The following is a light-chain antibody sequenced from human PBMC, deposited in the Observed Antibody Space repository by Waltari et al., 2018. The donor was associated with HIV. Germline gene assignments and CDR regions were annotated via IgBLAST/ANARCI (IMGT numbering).Light chain of an antibody. Sequence: DIDMTQSPESLAVSLGERATINCTSSRTVLYSSDNQNYLAWYLQRPGQSPRVLLFWASTRAFGVPNRFSGSGSGTDFSLTLSSLQADDVGIYYCQQYYTVPPTFGGGTKVEI. CDR1: RTVLYSSDNQNY. J-gene: IGKJ4*01. V-gene: IGKV4-1*01. CDR3: QQYYTVPPT. CDR2: WAS.